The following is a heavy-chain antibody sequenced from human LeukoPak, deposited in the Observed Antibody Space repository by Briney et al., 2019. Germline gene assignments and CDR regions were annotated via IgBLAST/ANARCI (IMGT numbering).Heavy chain of an antibody. CDR2: IYYSGST. D-gene: IGHD1-20*01. J-gene: IGHJ4*02. CDR1: AGSISSSSYS. CDR3: ARRITGTTSDSFDY. V-gene: IGHV4-39*01. Sequence: KPSETLSLTCTVSAGSISSSSYSWGWIRQPPGKGLEWIGSIYYSGSTYYNPSLKSRVTISVDTSKNQFSLKLSSVTAADTAVYYCARRITGTTSDSFDYWGQGTLVTVSS.